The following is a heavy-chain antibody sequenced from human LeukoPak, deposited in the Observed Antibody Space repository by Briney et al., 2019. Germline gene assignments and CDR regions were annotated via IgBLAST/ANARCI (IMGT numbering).Heavy chain of an antibody. CDR1: GGTFSSYA. CDR2: IIAIFGTA. J-gene: IGHJ5*02. V-gene: IGHV1-69*13. D-gene: IGHD3-3*01. CDR3: ARGGYYDFWSGYYRGSGQNWFDP. Sequence: SVKVSCKASGGTFSSYAISWVRQAPGQGLEWVGGIIAIFGTANYAQNLQGRVTITAHESTSTAYMELSSLRSEDTAVYYCARGGYYDFWSGYYRGSGQNWFDPWGQGTLVTVSS.